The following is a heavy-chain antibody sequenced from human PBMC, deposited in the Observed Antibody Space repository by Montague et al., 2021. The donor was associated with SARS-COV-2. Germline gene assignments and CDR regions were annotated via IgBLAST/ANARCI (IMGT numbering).Heavy chain of an antibody. CDR1: GFTFSSYA. J-gene: IGHJ3*02. CDR3: ARDQGGAFDI. D-gene: IGHD3-16*01. Sequence: SLRLSCAASGFTFSSYAMHWVRQAPRRGLEWAAVISYDGSNKYYADSVKVPFTISRDNSKNTLYLQMNSLRAEDTAVYYCARDQGGAFDIWGQGTMVTVSS. V-gene: IGHV3-30*04. CDR2: ISYDGSNK.